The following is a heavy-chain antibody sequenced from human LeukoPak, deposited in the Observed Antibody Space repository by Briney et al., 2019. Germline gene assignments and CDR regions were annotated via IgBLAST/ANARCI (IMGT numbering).Heavy chain of an antibody. J-gene: IGHJ4*02. D-gene: IGHD5-18*01. CDR1: GFTFSSYS. Sequence: GGSLRLSCAASGFTFSSYSMNWVRQAPGKGLEWVSYISSSSSTIYYADSVKGRFTISRDNTKNTLYLQMGSLRAEDMAVYYCARGGYSYGNPFDYWGQGTLVTVSS. V-gene: IGHV3-48*01. CDR3: ARGGYSYGNPFDY. CDR2: ISSSSSTI.